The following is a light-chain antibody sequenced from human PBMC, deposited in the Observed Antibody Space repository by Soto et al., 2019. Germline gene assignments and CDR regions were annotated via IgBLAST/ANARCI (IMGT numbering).Light chain of an antibody. CDR2: DAS. V-gene: IGKV1D-13*01. CDR3: QQFNDYPFT. J-gene: IGKJ3*01. Sequence: AIQLTQSPSSLSASVGDRVTITCRASQGIGDAVAWCQQKPGRPPKLLIYDASRLESGVPSRFSGSGSGTDFTLAISSLQPEDFTTYYCQQFNDYPFTFGPGTRVDIK. CDR1: QGIGDA.